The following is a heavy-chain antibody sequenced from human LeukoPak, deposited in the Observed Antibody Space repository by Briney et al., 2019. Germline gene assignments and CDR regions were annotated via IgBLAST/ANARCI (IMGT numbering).Heavy chain of an antibody. J-gene: IGHJ4*02. Sequence: GESLKISCKGSGYSFTSYWIGWVRQMPGKGLEWMGIIYPGDSDTRYSPSFQGQVTISADKSISTAYLQWSSLKASDTAMYYCARSHYYDSSGYYYGALDYWGQGTLVTVSS. CDR3: ARSHYYDSSGYYYGALDY. D-gene: IGHD3-22*01. CDR2: IYPGDSDT. CDR1: GYSFTSYW. V-gene: IGHV5-51*01.